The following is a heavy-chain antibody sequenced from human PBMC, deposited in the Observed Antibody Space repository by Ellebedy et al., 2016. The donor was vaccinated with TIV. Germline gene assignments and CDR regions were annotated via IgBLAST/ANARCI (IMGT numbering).Heavy chain of an antibody. V-gene: IGHV3-53*01. Sequence: GGSLRLSCAASGFTVSSNYMSWVRQAPGKGLAWVSVIYSGGSTFYADSVKGRFTTSRDNSKNTLYLQMNSLRAEDTAVYYCARGINGRNAFDIWGQGTMVTVSS. CDR2: IYSGGST. D-gene: IGHD1-26*01. J-gene: IGHJ3*02. CDR3: ARGINGRNAFDI. CDR1: GFTVSSNY.